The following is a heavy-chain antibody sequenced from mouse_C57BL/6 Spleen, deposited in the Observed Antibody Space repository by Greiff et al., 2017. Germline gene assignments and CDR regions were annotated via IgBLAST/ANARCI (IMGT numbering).Heavy chain of an antibody. CDR1: GYTFTSYW. CDR3: ARTYDYDGYCDV. J-gene: IGHJ1*03. D-gene: IGHD2-4*01. V-gene: IGHV1-61*01. Sequence: QVQLQQPGAELVRPGSSVKLSCKASGYTFTSYWMDWVKQRPGQGLEWIGNIYPSDSETHYNQKFKDKATLTVDKSSSTAYMQLSSLTSEDSAVYYCARTYDYDGYCDVWGTGTTVTVSS. CDR2: IYPSDSET.